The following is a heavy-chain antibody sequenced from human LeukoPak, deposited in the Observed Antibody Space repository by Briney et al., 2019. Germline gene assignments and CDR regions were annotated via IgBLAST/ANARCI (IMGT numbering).Heavy chain of an antibody. D-gene: IGHD3-16*01. CDR1: GFTFSSYS. V-gene: IGHV3-21*01. CDR2: ISSSSSYI. Sequence: PGGSLRLSCAASGFTFSSYSMNWVRQAPGKGLEWVSSISSSSSYIYYADSVKGRFTISRDNAKNSLYLQMNSLRAEDTAVYYCASTPSIFPGGGLSSDYWGQGTLVTVSS. CDR3: ASTPSIFPGGGLSSDY. J-gene: IGHJ4*02.